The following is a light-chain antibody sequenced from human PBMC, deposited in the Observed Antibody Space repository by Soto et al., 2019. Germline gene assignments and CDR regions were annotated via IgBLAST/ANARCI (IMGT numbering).Light chain of an antibody. CDR3: QSYDSRLSVV. J-gene: IGLJ1*01. CDR1: SSNIGAGYD. Sequence: QSVLTQPPSVSGAPGQRVTISCTGCSSNIGAGYDVHWYKHLPGTAPKLLISGNTNRPSGVPDRFSGSKSGTSASLAITGLQAEDEADYYCQSYDSRLSVVFGTGTKVTVL. CDR2: GNT. V-gene: IGLV1-40*01.